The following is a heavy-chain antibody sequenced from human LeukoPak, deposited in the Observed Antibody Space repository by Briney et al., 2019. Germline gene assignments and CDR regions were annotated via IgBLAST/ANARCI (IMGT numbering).Heavy chain of an antibody. CDR2: IYSGGST. CDR1: GFTFSTYA. V-gene: IGHV3-53*01. CDR3: ARDLAGESPFGY. Sequence: GGSLRLSRAASGFTFSTYAMSWVRQAPGKGLEWVSVIYSGGSTYYADSVKGRFTISRDNSKNTLYLQMNSLRAEDTAVYYCARDLAGESPFGYWGQGTLVTVSS. J-gene: IGHJ4*02. D-gene: IGHD3-10*01.